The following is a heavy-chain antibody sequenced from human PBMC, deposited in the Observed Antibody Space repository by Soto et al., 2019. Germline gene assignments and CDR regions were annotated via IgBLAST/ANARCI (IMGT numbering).Heavy chain of an antibody. D-gene: IGHD1-26*01. CDR2: ISSYNGDT. V-gene: IGHV1-18*01. CDR3: ARDDSGFSGSHYIDYFNY. J-gene: IGHJ4*02. CDR1: GYTFTRSG. Sequence: GASVKVSCKASGYTFTRSGISWVRQAPGQGPEWMGWISSYNGDTNYAQTFQGRVTMTTDTSTSTVYMQLSSLTSEDTAVYYCARDDSGFSGSHYIDYFNYWGQGALVTVS.